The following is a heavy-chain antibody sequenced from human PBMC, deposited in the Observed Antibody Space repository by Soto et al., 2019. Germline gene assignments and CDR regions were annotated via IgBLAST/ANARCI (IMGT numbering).Heavy chain of an antibody. CDR2: MSYDGTNK. V-gene: IGHV3-30-3*01. J-gene: IGHJ4*02. CDR3: AGDTTSSGWYGAPHY. CDR1: GFTFSSYA. Sequence: QVQLVESGGGVVQPGRSLRLSCAASGFTFSSYAMHWVRQAPGKGLEWVAVMSYDGTNKYYADSVKGRFTISRDNSKNTLYLQMNSLRAEDTALYYCAGDTTSSGWYGAPHYWGQGTLVAVSS. D-gene: IGHD6-19*01.